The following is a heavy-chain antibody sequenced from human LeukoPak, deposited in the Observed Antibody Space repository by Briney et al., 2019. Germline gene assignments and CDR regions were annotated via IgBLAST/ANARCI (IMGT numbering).Heavy chain of an antibody. Sequence: PGGSLRLSCAASGFTFSSYWMHWVRQPPGKGLEWVSGISWNSGRIVYADSVKGRFTISRDNAKNSLYLQMNSLRVEDMALYYCARTWDYGSGSYYPNDAFDMWGQGTTVTVSS. J-gene: IGHJ3*02. CDR1: GFTFSSYW. V-gene: IGHV3-9*03. CDR2: ISWNSGRI. D-gene: IGHD3-10*01. CDR3: ARTWDYGSGSYYPNDAFDM.